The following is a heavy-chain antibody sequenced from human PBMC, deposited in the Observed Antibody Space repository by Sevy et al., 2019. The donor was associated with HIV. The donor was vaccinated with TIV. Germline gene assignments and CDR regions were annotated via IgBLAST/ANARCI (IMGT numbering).Heavy chain of an antibody. J-gene: IGHJ6*03. Sequence: GGSLRLSCAASGFTFSSYWMSWVRQAPGKGLEWVANIKQDGSEKYYVDSVKGRFTISRDNAKNSLYLQMNSLRAEDTAVYYCAREVTIFGVVIETYYYYYHYMDVWGKGTTVTVSS. CDR2: IKQDGSEK. V-gene: IGHV3-7*03. CDR3: AREVTIFGVVIETYYYYYHYMDV. D-gene: IGHD3-3*01. CDR1: GFTFSSYW.